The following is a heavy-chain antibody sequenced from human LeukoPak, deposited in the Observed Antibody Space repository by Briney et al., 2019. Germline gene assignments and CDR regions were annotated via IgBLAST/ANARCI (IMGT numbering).Heavy chain of an antibody. CDR1: GFTFSTYA. J-gene: IGHJ4*02. D-gene: IGHD2-15*01. CDR2: ISGSGGAT. CDR3: AKRYCSGGNCRPDY. Sequence: GGSLRLSCAASGFTFSTYAMSWVRQAPGKGLEWVSAISGSGGATYHADSVKGRFTISRDNSKNTLYLQMNSLRVEDTAVYYCAKRYCSGGNCRPDYWGQGTLVTVSS. V-gene: IGHV3-23*01.